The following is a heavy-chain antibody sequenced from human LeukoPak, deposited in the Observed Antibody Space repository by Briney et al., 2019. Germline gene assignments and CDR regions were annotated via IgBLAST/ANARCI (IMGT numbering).Heavy chain of an antibody. J-gene: IGHJ5*02. Sequence: SETLSLTCTVSGGSISSSGYYWGWIRQPPGKGLEWIGSIYYSGSTYYNPSLKSRVTISVDTSKNQFSLKLSSVTAADTAVYYCARRQKYCSSTSCLYWFDPWGQGTLVTVSS. CDR3: ARRQKYCSSTSCLYWFDP. V-gene: IGHV4-39*01. D-gene: IGHD2-2*01. CDR1: GGSISSSGYY. CDR2: IYYSGST.